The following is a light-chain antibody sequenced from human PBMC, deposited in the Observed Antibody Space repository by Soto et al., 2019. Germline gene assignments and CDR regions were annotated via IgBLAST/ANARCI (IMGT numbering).Light chain of an antibody. CDR2: DAS. V-gene: IGKV3-11*01. CDR3: QQRSNWPSWT. Sequence: EIVLTQSPATLSLSPGERATLSCRASQSVSSYLAWYQQKPGQAPGLLIYDASSRATGIPARFSGSGSGTDFTLTISSLEPEDFAVYYCQQRSNWPSWTFGQGTKVEIK. J-gene: IGKJ1*01. CDR1: QSVSSY.